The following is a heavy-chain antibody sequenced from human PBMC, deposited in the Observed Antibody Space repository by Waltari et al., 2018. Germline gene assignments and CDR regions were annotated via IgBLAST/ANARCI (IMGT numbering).Heavy chain of an antibody. CDR3: AKDESLGIVSP. CDR1: GFTFSSYA. D-gene: IGHD7-27*01. J-gene: IGHJ5*02. CDR2: ISGRGGRT. V-gene: IGHV3-23*04. Sequence: EVQLVESGGGLVQPGGSLRLSCAASGFTFSSYAMSWVRQAPGKGLGGVSAISGRGGRTYYADSVKGRFTISRDNSKNTLYLQMNSLRAEDTAVYYCAKDESLGIVSPWGQGTLVTVSS.